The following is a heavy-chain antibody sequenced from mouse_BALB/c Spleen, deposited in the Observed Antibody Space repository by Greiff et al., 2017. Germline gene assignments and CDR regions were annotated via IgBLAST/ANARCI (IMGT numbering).Heavy chain of an antibody. V-gene: IGHV5-4*02. Sequence: EVMLVESGGGLVKPGGSLKLSCAASGFTFSDYYMYWVRQTPEKRLEWVATISDGGSYTYYPDSVKGRFTISRDNAKNNLYLQMSSLKSEDTAMYYCARDHYGSSWYFDVWGAGTTVTVSS. J-gene: IGHJ1*01. D-gene: IGHD1-1*01. CDR1: GFTFSDYY. CDR2: ISDGGSYT. CDR3: ARDHYGSSWYFDV.